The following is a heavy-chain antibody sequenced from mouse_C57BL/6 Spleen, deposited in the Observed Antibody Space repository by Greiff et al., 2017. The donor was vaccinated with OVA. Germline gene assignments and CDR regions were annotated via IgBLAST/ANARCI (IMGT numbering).Heavy chain of an antibody. D-gene: IGHD1-1*01. V-gene: IGHV1-50*01. J-gene: IGHJ3*01. CDR1: GYTFTSYW. CDR2: IDPSDSYT. Sequence: VQLQQPGAELVKPGASVKLSCKASGYTFTSYWMQWVKQRPGQGLEWIGEIDPSDSYTNYNQKFKGKATLTVDTSSSTAYMQLSSLTSEDSAVYYCAREERYGSSPWFAYWGQGTLVTVSA. CDR3: AREERYGSSPWFAY.